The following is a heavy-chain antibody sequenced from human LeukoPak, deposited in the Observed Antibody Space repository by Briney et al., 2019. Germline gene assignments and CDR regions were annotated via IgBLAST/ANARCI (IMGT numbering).Heavy chain of an antibody. CDR2: INQDGSKK. J-gene: IGHJ4*02. Sequence: GGSLRLSCTASGFTISTYWMSWVRQAPGKGLEWVANINQDGSKKYYVDSVKGRFTISRDNSKNTLYLQMNSLRAEDTAVYYCASGSLTVTTSPHRDYWGQGTLVTVSS. V-gene: IGHV3-7*03. D-gene: IGHD4-17*01. CDR3: ASGSLTVTTSPHRDY. CDR1: GFTISTYW.